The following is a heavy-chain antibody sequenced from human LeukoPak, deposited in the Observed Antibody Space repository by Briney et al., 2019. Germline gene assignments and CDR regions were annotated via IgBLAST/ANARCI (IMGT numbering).Heavy chain of an antibody. CDR1: GFTVSSNY. CDR2: IYGGGST. D-gene: IGHD6-13*01. V-gene: IGHV3-53*01. J-gene: IGHJ4*02. Sequence: PGGSLRLSCAASGFTVSSNYMSWVRQAPGKGLEWVSIIYGGGSTYYAASVKGRFTISRDNSKNTLYLQLNSLRAEDTAVYYCARTITGSWHYFDYWGQGTLVTVSS. CDR3: ARTITGSWHYFDY.